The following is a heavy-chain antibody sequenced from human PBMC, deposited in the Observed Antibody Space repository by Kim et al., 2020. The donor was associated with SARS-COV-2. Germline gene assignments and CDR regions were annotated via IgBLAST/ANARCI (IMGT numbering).Heavy chain of an antibody. CDR2: IIPIFGTA. Sequence: SVKVSCKASGGTFSSYAISWVRQAPGQGLEWMGGIIPIFGTANYAQKFQGRVTITADESTSTAYMELSSLRSEDTAVYYCVDRGVVNITSPYYYYGMDVWGQGTTVTVSS. CDR1: GGTFSSYA. CDR3: VDRGVVNITSPYYYYGMDV. D-gene: IGHD2-15*01. V-gene: IGHV1-69*13. J-gene: IGHJ6*02.